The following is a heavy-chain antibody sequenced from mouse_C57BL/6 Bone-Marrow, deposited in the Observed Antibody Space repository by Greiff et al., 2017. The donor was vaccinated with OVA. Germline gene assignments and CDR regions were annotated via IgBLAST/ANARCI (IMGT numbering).Heavy chain of an antibody. J-gene: IGHJ2*01. V-gene: IGHV5-2*03. Sequence: EVKLMESGGGLVQPGESLKLSCESNEYEFPSPDMSWVRKTPEKRLELVAAINSDGGSTYYPATMERRFIISRDNTKKTLYLQMSSLRSEDTALYYCARRRITTVPHYFDYWGQGTTLTVSS. D-gene: IGHD1-1*01. CDR3: ARRRITTVPHYFDY. CDR1: EYEFPSPD. CDR2: INSDGGST.